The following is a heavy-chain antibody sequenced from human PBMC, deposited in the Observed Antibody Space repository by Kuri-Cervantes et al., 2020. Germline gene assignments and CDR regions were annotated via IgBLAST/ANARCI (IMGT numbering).Heavy chain of an antibody. CDR2: ISSSSSYI. CDR1: GFTFSSYS. CDR3: ARGVFPYYVLDY. V-gene: IGHV3-21*01. J-gene: IGHJ4*02. Sequence: GGSLRLSCAASGFTFSSYSMNWVRQAPGKGLEWVSSISSSSSYIYYADSVKGRFTISRDNAKNSLYLQMNSLRAEDTAVYYCARGVFPYYVLDYWGQGTLVTVSS. D-gene: IGHD2/OR15-2a*01.